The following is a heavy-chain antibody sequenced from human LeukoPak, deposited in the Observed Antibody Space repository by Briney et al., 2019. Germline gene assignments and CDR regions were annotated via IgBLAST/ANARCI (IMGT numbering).Heavy chain of an antibody. V-gene: IGHV3-49*04. CDR3: TRAKESRDY. CDR2: IRSKAYGGTT. J-gene: IGHJ4*02. CDR1: GFTFGDYA. Sequence: PGRSLRLSCTASGFTFGDYAMSWVRQAPGKGLEWVGFIRSKAYGGTTEYAASVKGRFTISRDDSKSIAYLQMNSLKTEDTAVYYCTRAKESRDYWGQGTLVTVSS.